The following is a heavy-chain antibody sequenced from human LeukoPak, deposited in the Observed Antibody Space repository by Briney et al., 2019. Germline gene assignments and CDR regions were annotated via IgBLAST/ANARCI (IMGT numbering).Heavy chain of an antibody. J-gene: IGHJ4*02. V-gene: IGHV3-30*04. CDR2: ISYGGSNK. D-gene: IGHD1-14*01. Sequence: GGSLRLSCAASGFTFSSYAMHWVRQAPGKGLEWVAVISYGGSNKYYADSVKGRFTISRDNSKNTLYLQMSSLRAEDTAVYYCARNLPPDVTELDYWGQGTLVTVPS. CDR3: ARNLPPDVTELDY. CDR1: GFTFSSYA.